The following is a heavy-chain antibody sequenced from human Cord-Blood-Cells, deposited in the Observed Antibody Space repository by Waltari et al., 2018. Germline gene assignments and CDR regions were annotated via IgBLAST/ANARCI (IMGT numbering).Heavy chain of an antibody. Sequence: EVQLVESGGGLVKPGGSLRLSCAASGFTYSSYSMNWVRQAPGKGLEWVSSIRSSSSYINYADSVKCRFTISRDNAKNSLYLQMNSLRAEDTAVYYCARKGYFDYWGQGTLVTVSS. CDR3: ARKGYFDY. CDR1: GFTYSSYS. CDR2: IRSSSSYI. V-gene: IGHV3-21*01. J-gene: IGHJ4*02.